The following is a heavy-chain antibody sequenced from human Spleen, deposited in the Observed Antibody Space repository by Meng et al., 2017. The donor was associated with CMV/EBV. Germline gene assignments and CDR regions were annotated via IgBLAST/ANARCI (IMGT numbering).Heavy chain of an antibody. J-gene: IGHJ5*02. CDR1: GFTFSSYS. Sequence: GGSLRLSCAASGFTFSSYSMNWVRQAPGKGLEWVSSISSSSSYIYYADSVKGRFTISRDNAKNSLYLQMNSLRAEDTAVYYCARDRSEDYSNGGWFDPWGQGTLVTVSS. D-gene: IGHD4-11*01. CDR3: ARDRSEDYSNGGWFDP. CDR2: ISSSSSYI. V-gene: IGHV3-21*01.